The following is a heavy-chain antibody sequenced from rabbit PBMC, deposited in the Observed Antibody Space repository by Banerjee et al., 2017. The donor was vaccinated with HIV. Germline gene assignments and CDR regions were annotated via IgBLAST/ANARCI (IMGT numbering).Heavy chain of an antibody. V-gene: IGHV1S40*01. CDR3: ARNNGSTYSYFVL. Sequence: QQLEESGGDLVKPGASLTLTCTASGFSFSSSYYMCWVRQAPGKGLEWIACIYTGTGSTYYANWAKGRFTISKTSSTTVTLQMTSLTAADTATYFCARNNGSTYSYFVLWGPGTLVTVS. J-gene: IGHJ4*01. CDR2: IYTGTGST. D-gene: IGHD8-1*01. CDR1: GFSFSSSYY.